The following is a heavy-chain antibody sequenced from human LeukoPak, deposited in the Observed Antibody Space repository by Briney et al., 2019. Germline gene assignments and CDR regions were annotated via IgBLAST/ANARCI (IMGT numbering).Heavy chain of an antibody. J-gene: IGHJ6*03. V-gene: IGHV1-2*02. CDR3: ASEYSSSWYYMDV. CDR2: INPNSGGT. CDR1: GYTFTGYY. D-gene: IGHD6-6*01. Sequence: ASVKVSCKASGYTFTGYYMHWVRQAPGQGLEWMGWINPNSGGTNYAQKFQGRVTMTRDTTISTAYMELSRLRSDDTAVYYCASEYSSSWYYMDVWGKGTTVTVSS.